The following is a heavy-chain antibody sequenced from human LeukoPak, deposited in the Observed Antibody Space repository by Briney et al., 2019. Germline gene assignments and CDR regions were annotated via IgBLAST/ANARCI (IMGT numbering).Heavy chain of an antibody. CDR1: GYSFTSYW. J-gene: IGHJ4*02. D-gene: IGHD3-9*01. Sequence: GESLKISCKGSGYSFTSYWIGWVRQMPGKGLEWMGIIYPSDSDTRYSPSFQGQVTISADKSISTAYLQWSSLKASDTAMYYCARRLDVVGIMYDILTGYYPWYFDYWGQGTLVTVSS. CDR3: ARRLDVVGIMYDILTGYYPWYFDY. V-gene: IGHV5-51*01. CDR2: IYPSDSDT.